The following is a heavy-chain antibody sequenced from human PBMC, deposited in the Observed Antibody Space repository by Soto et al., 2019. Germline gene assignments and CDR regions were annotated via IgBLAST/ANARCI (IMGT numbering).Heavy chain of an antibody. CDR2: IYWDDDK. D-gene: IGHD2-21*02. Sequence: QITLKESGPTLVKPTQTLTLTCTFSGFSLSTSGMGVGWIRQPPGKALEWLALIYWDDDKRYSPSLKSRLTITKATSKNQGVLTMTNMDPVDTATYYCVHSRCGGDCLQSYSAHYYYGMDVWGQGTTVTVSS. CDR1: GFSLSTSGMG. J-gene: IGHJ6*02. CDR3: VHSRCGGDCLQSYSAHYYYGMDV. V-gene: IGHV2-5*02.